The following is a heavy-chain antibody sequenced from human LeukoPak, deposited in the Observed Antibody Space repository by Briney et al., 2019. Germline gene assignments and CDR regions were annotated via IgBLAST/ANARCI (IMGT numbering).Heavy chain of an antibody. V-gene: IGHV3-23*01. D-gene: IGHD6-13*01. CDR2: IGSSGATT. J-gene: IGHJ4*02. CDR3: AKLRAAVGTDN. Sequence: GSLRLSCAASGFTFSSYGMSWVRQAPGKGLEWVSSIGSSGATTYYADPVKGRFTISRDNPKNTVYLQMNSLRAGDTAVYYRAKLRAAVGTDNWGKGTLVTVSS. CDR1: GFTFSSYG.